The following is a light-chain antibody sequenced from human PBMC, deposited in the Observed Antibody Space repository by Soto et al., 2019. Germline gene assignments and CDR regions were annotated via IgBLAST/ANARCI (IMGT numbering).Light chain of an antibody. V-gene: IGKV3-20*01. J-gene: IGKJ1*01. CDR2: GAS. Sequence: IVLTQSPGALSSSQGERATLSCRASHIVTSNYLAWYQQKPGQAPRLLIFGASIRATGLPGRFSGGGSGADFTLTISSLQSEDFAVYYCQQYNNWPPWTFGQGTKVDIK. CDR1: HIVTSNY. CDR3: QQYNNWPPWT.